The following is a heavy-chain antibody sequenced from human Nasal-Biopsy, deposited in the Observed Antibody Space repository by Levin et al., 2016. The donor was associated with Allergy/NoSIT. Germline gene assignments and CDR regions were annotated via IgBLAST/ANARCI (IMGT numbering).Heavy chain of an antibody. CDR3: ARDVGYCRGGSCYGNWFDP. CDR1: GYTFNSYG. CDR2: ISTYNDNT. Sequence: ASVKVSCKASGYTFNSYGINWVRQAPGQGLEWMGGISTYNDNTNYAQKFQDRITMTTDPSTSTAYMELRSLRSGDTAVYYCARDVGYCRGGSCYGNWFDPWGQGTLVTVSS. D-gene: IGHD2-15*01. J-gene: IGHJ5*02. V-gene: IGHV1-18*01.